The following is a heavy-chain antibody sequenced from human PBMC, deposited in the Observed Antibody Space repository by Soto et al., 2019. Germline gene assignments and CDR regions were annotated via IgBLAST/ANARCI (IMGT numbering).Heavy chain of an antibody. CDR3: AKRAWGYFYFNC. CDR2: IYHSGST. J-gene: IGHJ4*02. Sequence: SETLSLTCAVSGGSISSSNWWSWVRQPPGKGLEWIGEIYHSGSTYYADSVKGRFTISRDNSKNTLYLQMNSLRAEDTAVYYRAKRAWGYFYFNCWGRETLVTVS. CDR1: GGSISSSNW. V-gene: IGHV4-4*02. D-gene: IGHD5-18*01.